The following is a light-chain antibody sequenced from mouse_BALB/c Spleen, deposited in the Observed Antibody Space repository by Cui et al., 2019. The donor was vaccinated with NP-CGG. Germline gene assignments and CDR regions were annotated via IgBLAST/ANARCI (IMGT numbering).Light chain of an antibody. CDR3: ALWYSNHWV. Sequence: HAFVPQESALTTSPGETVTLTCRSSTGTVTTSNYANWVQEKPDHLFTGLIGGTNNRAPGVPARFSGSLIGDKAALTITGAQTEDDAIYFCALWYSNHWVFGGGTKLTVL. CDR2: GTN. V-gene: IGLV1*01. CDR1: TGTVTTSNY. J-gene: IGLJ1*01.